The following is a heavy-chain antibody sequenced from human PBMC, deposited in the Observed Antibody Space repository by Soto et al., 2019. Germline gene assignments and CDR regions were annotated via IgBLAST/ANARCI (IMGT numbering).Heavy chain of an antibody. CDR2: IYYSGGT. D-gene: IGHD3-3*01. CDR1: GGSISRYY. J-gene: IGHJ4*02. Sequence: SETLSLTCTVSGGSISRYYWSWIRQPPGKGLEWIGYIYYSGGTNYNPSLKSRVTISIDTSKNQFSLRLSSVTAADTAFYYCARMDYDEGEGYFDYWGQRTLVTVPQ. V-gene: IGHV4-59*01. CDR3: ARMDYDEGEGYFDY.